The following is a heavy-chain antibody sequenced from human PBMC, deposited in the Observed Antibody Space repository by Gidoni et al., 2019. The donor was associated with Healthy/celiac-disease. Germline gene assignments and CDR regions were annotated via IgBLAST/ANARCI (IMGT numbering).Heavy chain of an antibody. J-gene: IGHJ6*02. CDR2: INSDGSST. CDR3: ARGGSGGAGGMDV. V-gene: IGHV3-74*01. CDR1: GFTFSSYW. D-gene: IGHD2-15*01. Sequence: EVQLVESGGGLVQPGGSLRRSCAAYGFTFSSYWMHWVRQAPGKGLVWVSRINSDGSSTSYADSVKGRFTISRDNAKNTLYLQMNSLRAEDTAVYYCARGGSGGAGGMDVWGQGTTVTVSS.